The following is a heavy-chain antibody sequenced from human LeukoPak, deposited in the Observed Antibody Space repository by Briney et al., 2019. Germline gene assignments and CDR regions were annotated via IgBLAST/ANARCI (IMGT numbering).Heavy chain of an antibody. D-gene: IGHD3-22*01. J-gene: IGHJ3*02. Sequence: SETLSLTCTVSGGSITSGNYYWGWPRQPPGKGLEWIGDIFFTGSTYYGPSLKSRVTISVGTSTTQFSLKLTSVTAADTAVYYCARQIASSGYLPWAFDIWGQGTVVTVSS. V-gene: IGHV4-39*01. CDR2: IFFTGST. CDR1: GGSITSGNYY. CDR3: ARQIASSGYLPWAFDI.